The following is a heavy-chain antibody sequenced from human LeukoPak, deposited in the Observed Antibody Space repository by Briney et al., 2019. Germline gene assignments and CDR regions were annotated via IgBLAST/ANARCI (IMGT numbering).Heavy chain of an antibody. D-gene: IGHD6-13*01. V-gene: IGHV4-61*02. Sequence: SETLSLTCTVSGGSISSSSYYWSWIRQPAGKGLEWIGRIYTSGSTNYNPSLKSRVTMSVDTSKNQFSLKLSSVTAADTAVYYCARQSYSSSWSSNFDYWGQGTLVTVSS. CDR3: ARQSYSSSWSSNFDY. CDR1: GGSISSSSYY. CDR2: IYTSGST. J-gene: IGHJ4*02.